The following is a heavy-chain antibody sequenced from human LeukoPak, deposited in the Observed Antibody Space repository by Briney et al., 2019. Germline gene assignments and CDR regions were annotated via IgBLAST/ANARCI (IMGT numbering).Heavy chain of an antibody. J-gene: IGHJ4*02. CDR3: VRAVEYYYDSSGYAVDY. Sequence: GGSLRLSCAASGFTFSYVYMTWIRQAPGKGLEWVSYISGDGANIFYADSVKGRFTVSRDNAKNSLYLQMNSLRAEDTAVYYCVRAVEYYYDSSGYAVDYWGQGTLVTVSS. V-gene: IGHV3-11*04. CDR1: GFTFSYVY. D-gene: IGHD3-22*01. CDR2: ISGDGANI.